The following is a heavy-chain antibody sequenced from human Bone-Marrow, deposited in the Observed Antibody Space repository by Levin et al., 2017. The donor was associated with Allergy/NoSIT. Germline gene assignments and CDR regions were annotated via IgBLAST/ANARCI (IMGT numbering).Heavy chain of an antibody. Sequence: SGPTLVKPTQTLTLTCSFSGFSLTTGGVFVAWIRQPPGKALEWLGFISWDDDRRYSPSLKSRLTITKDTSKNQVVLTMTNMHPVDTATYYWAHRGPLLGPGDKYLEYYDMDVWGQGTTVTVSS. CDR3: AHRGPLLGPGDKYLEYYDMDV. V-gene: IGHV2-5*02. CDR2: ISWDDDR. CDR1: GFSLTTGGVF. D-gene: IGHD2-2*01. J-gene: IGHJ6*02.